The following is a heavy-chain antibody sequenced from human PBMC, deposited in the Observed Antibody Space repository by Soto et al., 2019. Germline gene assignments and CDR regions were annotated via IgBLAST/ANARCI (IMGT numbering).Heavy chain of an antibody. Sequence: PSETLSLTCTVSGGSISSYYWSWIRQPPGKGLEWIGYIYYSGSTNYNPSLKSRVTISVDTSKNQFSLKLSSVTAADTAVYYCARVRTMGATTFDYWGQGTLVTVS. V-gene: IGHV4-59*01. CDR1: GGSISSYY. J-gene: IGHJ4*02. CDR3: ARVRTMGATTFDY. CDR2: IYYSGST. D-gene: IGHD1-26*01.